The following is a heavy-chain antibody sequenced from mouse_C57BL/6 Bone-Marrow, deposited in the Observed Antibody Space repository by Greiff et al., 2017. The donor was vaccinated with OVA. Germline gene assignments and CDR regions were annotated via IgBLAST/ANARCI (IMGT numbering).Heavy chain of an antibody. D-gene: IGHD2-1*01. CDR2: IYPNNGGT. J-gene: IGHJ2*01. CDR1: GYTFTDYN. V-gene: IGHV1-18*01. CDR3: ARKIGNHPYFDY. Sequence: VQLQQSGPELVKPGASVKIPCKASGYTFTDYNMDWVKQSHGKSLEWIGDIYPNNGGTIYNQKFKGKATLTVDKSSSTDYMELRSLTSEDTAVYYCARKIGNHPYFDYWGQGTTLTVSS.